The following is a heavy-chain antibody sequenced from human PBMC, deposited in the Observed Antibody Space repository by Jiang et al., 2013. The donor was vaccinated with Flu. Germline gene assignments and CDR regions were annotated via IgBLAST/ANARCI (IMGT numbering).Heavy chain of an antibody. D-gene: IGHD3-22*01. V-gene: IGHV3-48*03. J-gene: IGHJ3*02. CDR3: AGASITMIGPGQGDSVADAFDI. Sequence: QLVESGGGLVQPGGSLRLSCAASGFTFSSYEMNWVRQAPGKGLEWVSYISSSGSTIYYADSVKGRFTISRDNAKNSLYLQMNSLRAEDTAVYYCAGASITMIGPGQGDSVADAFDIWGQGTMVTVSS. CDR1: GFTFSSYE. CDR2: ISSSGSTI.